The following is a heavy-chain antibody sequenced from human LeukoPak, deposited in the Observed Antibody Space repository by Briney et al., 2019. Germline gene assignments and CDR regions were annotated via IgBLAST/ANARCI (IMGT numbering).Heavy chain of an antibody. V-gene: IGHV1-46*01. D-gene: IGHD6-13*01. Sequence: ASVKVSSKPAGYAFTIYNMHCVPQAPGQGLGWVGLIKPSGSSTSYAQKFQGRVNMTRDKSTSTVYMELSRLRSKDTAVYYCARDLHRSTWYLLYMDVWGEGPAASVSS. CDR2: IKPSGSST. J-gene: IGHJ6*03. CDR3: ARDLHRSTWYLLYMDV. CDR1: GYAFTIYN.